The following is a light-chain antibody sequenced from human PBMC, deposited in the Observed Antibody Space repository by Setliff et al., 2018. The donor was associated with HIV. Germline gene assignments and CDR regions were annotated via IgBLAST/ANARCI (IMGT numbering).Light chain of an antibody. V-gene: IGLV2-14*02. J-gene: IGLJ1*01. CDR1: SSDVGNYNL. CDR3: SSFTSSGTYV. Sequence: QSVLAQPASVSRSPGQSITLSCTGSSSDVGNYNLVSWYQHHPGTAPKLVIYEVTKRPSGVSNRFSASKSGNTASLTISGLQAEDEADYYCSSFTSSGTYVFGTGTKVTVL. CDR2: EVT.